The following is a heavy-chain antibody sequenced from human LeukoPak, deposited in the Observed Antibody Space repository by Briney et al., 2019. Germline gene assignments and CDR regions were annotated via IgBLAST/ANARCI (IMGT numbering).Heavy chain of an antibody. Sequence: SSETLSLTCTVSGGSISSYYWSWIRQPPGKGLEWIGYIYYSGSTNYNPSLKSRVTISVDTSKNQFSLKLSSVTAADTAVYYCARGGGSSSWYPEDDYYYYYMDVWGKGTTVTISS. CDR3: ARGGGSSSWYPEDDYYYYYMDV. CDR1: GGSISSYY. V-gene: IGHV4-59*01. CDR2: IYYSGST. D-gene: IGHD6-13*01. J-gene: IGHJ6*03.